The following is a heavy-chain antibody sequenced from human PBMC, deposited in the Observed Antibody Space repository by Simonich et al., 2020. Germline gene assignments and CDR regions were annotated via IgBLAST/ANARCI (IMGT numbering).Heavy chain of an antibody. J-gene: IGHJ3*02. CDR1: GFTFSSYA. CDR3: AKDLGERITMIVVVIDAFDI. Sequence: GGGLVQPGGSLRLSCAASGFTFSSYAMSWVRQAPGKGLEWGSAMSVSGGSTYYADSVKGRFTISRDNSKNTLYLQMNSLRAEDTAVYYFAKDLGERITMIVVVIDAFDIWGQGTMVTVSS. V-gene: IGHV3-23*01. D-gene: IGHD3-22*01. CDR2: MSVSGGST.